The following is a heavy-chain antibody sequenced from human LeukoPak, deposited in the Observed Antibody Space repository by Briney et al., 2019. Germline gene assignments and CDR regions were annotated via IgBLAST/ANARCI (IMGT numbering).Heavy chain of an antibody. CDR2: IYSGGST. CDR1: GFTFSSYA. Sequence: GGSLRLSCAASGFTFSSYAMSWVRQAPGKGLEWVSVIYSGGSTYYADSVKGRFTISRDNSKNTLYLQMNSLRAEDTAVYYCARVVPDDYGGEGWFDPWGQGTLVTVSS. J-gene: IGHJ5*02. CDR3: ARVVPDDYGGEGWFDP. V-gene: IGHV3-53*01. D-gene: IGHD4-23*01.